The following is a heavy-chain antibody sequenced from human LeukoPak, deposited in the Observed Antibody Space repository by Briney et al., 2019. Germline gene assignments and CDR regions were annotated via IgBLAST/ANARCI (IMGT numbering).Heavy chain of an antibody. CDR3: ARDFEVMLDY. J-gene: IGHJ4*02. D-gene: IGHD2-21*01. CDR2: INSDGSST. V-gene: IGHV3-74*01. CDR1: GFTFSGYS. Sequence: PAGGSLRLSCAASGFTFSGYSLNWVRQAPGKGLVWVSRINSDGSSTSYADSVKGRFTISRDNAKNTLYLQMNSLRAEDTAVYYCARDFEVMLDYWGQGTLVTVSS.